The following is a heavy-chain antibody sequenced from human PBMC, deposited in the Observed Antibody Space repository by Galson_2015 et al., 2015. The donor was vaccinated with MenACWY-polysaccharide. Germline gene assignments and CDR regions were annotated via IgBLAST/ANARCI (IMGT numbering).Heavy chain of an antibody. J-gene: IGHJ4*02. CDR3: ARHSRAGYSSGWYFGFDY. CDR2: IYPGDSDT. CDR1: GYNFTSYW. Sequence: SGAEVKKPGESLKISCTGSGYNFTSYWIGWVRQMPGKGLEWMGIIYPGDSDTRYSPSFQGQVTISADKSISTAYLQWSSLKASDTAMYYCARHSRAGYSSGWYFGFDYWGQGTLVTVSS. V-gene: IGHV5-51*01. D-gene: IGHD6-19*01.